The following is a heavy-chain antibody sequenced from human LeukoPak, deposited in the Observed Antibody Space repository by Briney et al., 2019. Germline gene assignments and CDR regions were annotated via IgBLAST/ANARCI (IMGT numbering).Heavy chain of an antibody. CDR2: IGTAGDT. D-gene: IGHD3-10*01. CDR1: GFTFSSYA. J-gene: IGHJ4*02. CDR3: ARMDYGSGSYAFDY. Sequence: GGSLRLSCAASGFTFSSYAMHWVRQATGKGLEWVSAIGTAGDTYYPGSVKGRFTISRENAKNSLYLQMNSLRAGDTAVYYCARMDYGSGSYAFDYWGQGTLVTVSS. V-gene: IGHV3-13*01.